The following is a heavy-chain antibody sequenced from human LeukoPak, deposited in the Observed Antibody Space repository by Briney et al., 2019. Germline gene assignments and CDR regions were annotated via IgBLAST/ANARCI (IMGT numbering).Heavy chain of an antibody. CDR3: AREKGGYYYYYGMDV. CDR2: INSDGSST. J-gene: IGHJ6*02. V-gene: IGHV3-74*01. CDR1: GFTFSSYW. Sequence: QPGGSLRLSCAASGFTFSSYWMHWVRQAPGKGLVWVSRINSDGSSTSYADSVKGRFTISRDNAKNTLYLQMNSLRAEDTAVYYCAREKGGYYYYYGMDVWGQGTTVTVSS. D-gene: IGHD3-16*01.